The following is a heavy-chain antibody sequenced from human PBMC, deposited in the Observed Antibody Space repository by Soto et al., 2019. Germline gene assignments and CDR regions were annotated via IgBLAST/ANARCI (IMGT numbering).Heavy chain of an antibody. Sequence: GGSLRLSCAASGFTFDDYAMHWVRQAPGKGLEWVSGISWNSGSIGYADSVKGRFTISRDNAKNSLYLQMNSLRAEDTALYYCAKDIGSVGATTGDYWGQGTLVTVSS. V-gene: IGHV3-9*01. J-gene: IGHJ4*02. CDR3: AKDIGSVGATTGDY. CDR2: ISWNSGSI. D-gene: IGHD1-26*01. CDR1: GFTFDDYA.